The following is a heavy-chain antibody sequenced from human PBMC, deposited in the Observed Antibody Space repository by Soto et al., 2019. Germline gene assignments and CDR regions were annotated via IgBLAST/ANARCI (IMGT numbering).Heavy chain of an antibody. Sequence: SETLSLTCTVPGGSISSYYWSWIRQPPGKGLEWIGYIYYSGSTNYNPSLKSRVTISVDTSKNQFSLKLSSVTAADTAVYYCARFHHSAAAGTGYYYYYGMDVWGQGATVTVSS. CDR1: GGSISSYY. CDR2: IYYSGST. V-gene: IGHV4-59*01. CDR3: ARFHHSAAAGTGYYYYYGMDV. J-gene: IGHJ6*02. D-gene: IGHD6-13*01.